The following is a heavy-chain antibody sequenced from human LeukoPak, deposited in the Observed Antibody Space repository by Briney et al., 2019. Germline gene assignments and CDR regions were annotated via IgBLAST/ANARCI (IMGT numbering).Heavy chain of an antibody. J-gene: IGHJ6*02. V-gene: IGHV3-74*01. CDR3: ARDRSRWSIAPDADV. CDR2: INGDGSST. D-gene: IGHD2-15*01. Sequence: GGSLRLSCAASGFTFSSYFMHWLRQAPGNGLVWVSRINGDGSSTIYADSVKGRFTISRDNAKNTLYLQMNSLRAEDTAVYYCARDRSRWSIAPDADVWGQGTTVTVSS. CDR1: GFTFSSYF.